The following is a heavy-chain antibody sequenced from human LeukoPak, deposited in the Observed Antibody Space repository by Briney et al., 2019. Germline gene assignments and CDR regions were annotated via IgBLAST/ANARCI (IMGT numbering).Heavy chain of an antibody. CDR1: GYTFTVYY. V-gene: IGHV1-2*02. D-gene: IGHD5-12*01. CDR3: ARDGSFDY. CDR2: VSANIGGT. J-gene: IGHJ4*02. Sequence: ASVKVSCKASGYTFTVYYIHWLRQAPGQGLERMGWVSANIGGTNYAQKFRGRVTRTKDTSISTAYMELSGLTSDDTAVYYCARDGSFDYWGQGTLVTVSS.